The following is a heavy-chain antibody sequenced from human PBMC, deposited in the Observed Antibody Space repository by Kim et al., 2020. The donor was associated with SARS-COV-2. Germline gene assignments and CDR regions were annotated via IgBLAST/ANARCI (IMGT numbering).Heavy chain of an antibody. D-gene: IGHD1-26*01. CDR3: ARGSVVGAQRPFDY. J-gene: IGHJ4*02. Sequence: ADSVKGRFTISRDNAKNSLYLQMNSLRAEDTAVYYCARGSVVGAQRPFDYWGQGTLVTVSS. V-gene: IGHV3-48*03.